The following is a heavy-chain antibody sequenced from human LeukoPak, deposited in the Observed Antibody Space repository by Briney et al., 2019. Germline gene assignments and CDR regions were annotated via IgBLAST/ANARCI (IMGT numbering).Heavy chain of an antibody. J-gene: IGHJ4*02. D-gene: IGHD3-10*01. Sequence: ASVKVSCKASGYAFTSYDINWVRQATGQRLEWMGWMNPNSCNTGYAQKCQGRVTITRNTSISTAYMELSSLRSEDPAVYYCARERFGSIGLWYWGQGTLVTVSS. V-gene: IGHV1-8*03. CDR3: ARERFGSIGLWY. CDR1: GYAFTSYD. CDR2: MNPNSCNT.